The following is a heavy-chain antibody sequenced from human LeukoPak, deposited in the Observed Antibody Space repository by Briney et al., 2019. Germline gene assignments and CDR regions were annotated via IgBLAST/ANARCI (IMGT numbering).Heavy chain of an antibody. CDR2: IYYSGST. J-gene: IGHJ4*02. Sequence: TSQTLSLTXTVSGGSICSSSYYWGWIRQPPGKGLEWIGSIYYSGSTYYNPSLKSRVTISVDTSKNQFSLKLSSVTAADTAVYYCARLFNYDILTGYYTSRDYWGQGTLVTVSS. V-gene: IGHV4-39*01. CDR1: GGSICSSSYY. CDR3: ARLFNYDILTGYYTSRDY. D-gene: IGHD3-9*01.